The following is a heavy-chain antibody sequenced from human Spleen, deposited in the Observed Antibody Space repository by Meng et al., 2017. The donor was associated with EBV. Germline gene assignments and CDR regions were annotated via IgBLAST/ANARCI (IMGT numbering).Heavy chain of an antibody. Sequence: QLNVQESGPGLVKPSETLSLTWTVSGGYISSRSYDWGWVRQPPGKGREWIGSIYYSGSTYYNPSLKRRVTISVDTSKNQFSLKLSSVTAADTAVYYCARAFSTSGWFDPWGQGTLVTVSS. J-gene: IGHJ5*02. CDR1: GGYISSRSYD. V-gene: IGHV4-39*07. CDR2: IYYSGST. CDR3: ARAFSTSGWFDP. D-gene: IGHD3/OR15-3a*01.